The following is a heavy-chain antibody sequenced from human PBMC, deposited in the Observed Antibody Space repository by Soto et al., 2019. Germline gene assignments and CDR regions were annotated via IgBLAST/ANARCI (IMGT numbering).Heavy chain of an antibody. CDR2: IAYDGINK. CDR3: ARGEQYDILLRYYAMDV. V-gene: IGHV3-30-3*01. D-gene: IGHD1-26*01. Sequence: QVQLVESGGGVVQPGTSLRLSCVASGFTFSKFDMHWIRQTPDKRLQWVAFIAYDGINKYYTGSVKGRFTVSRDNSKNPVSLQMNNLGLEDTATYFCARGEQYDILLRYYAMDVWGLGTTVSISS. CDR1: GFTFSKFD. J-gene: IGHJ6*02.